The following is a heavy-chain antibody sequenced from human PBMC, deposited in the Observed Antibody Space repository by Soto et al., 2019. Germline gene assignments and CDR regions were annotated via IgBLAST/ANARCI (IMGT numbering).Heavy chain of an antibody. Sequence: QVQLQESGPGLVKPSETLSLTCAVSSVSIINNYWTWIRQPAGKGLEWLGRVYSSGRTTYNPSLKSRLTMSVDTSKNQFSLHLTSVTAADTAVYYCARREDTFDFWGQGMLVTVSS. V-gene: IGHV4-4*07. J-gene: IGHJ4*02. CDR3: ARREDTFDF. CDR2: VYSSGRT. CDR1: SVSIINNY.